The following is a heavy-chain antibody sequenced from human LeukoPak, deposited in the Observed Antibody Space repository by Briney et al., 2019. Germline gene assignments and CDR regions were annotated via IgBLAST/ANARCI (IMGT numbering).Heavy chain of an antibody. CDR1: GFTYSRYA. CDR2: ISDNGAGT. CDR3: ARGPSGVGAFDY. J-gene: IGHJ4*02. D-gene: IGHD1-26*01. V-gene: IGHV3-23*01. Sequence: GGSLRLSCAASGFTYSRYAMSWVRQAPGKGLEWVSSISDNGAGTFYADSVKGRFTISRDNAKNSLYLQMNSLRAEDTAVYYCARGPSGVGAFDYWGQGTLVTVSS.